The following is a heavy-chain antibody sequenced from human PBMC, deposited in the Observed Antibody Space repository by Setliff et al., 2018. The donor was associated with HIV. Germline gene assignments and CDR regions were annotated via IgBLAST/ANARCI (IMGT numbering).Heavy chain of an antibody. CDR1: GYTFTSYG. V-gene: IGHV1-18*01. J-gene: IGHJ4*02. Sequence: ASVKVSCKASGYTFTSYGISWVRQAPGQGLEWMGIINPSAGSTSYAQNFQGRVTMTTDTSTSRAYMELRSLRSDDTAVYYCARVPYNFWSGYPLDYWGQGTLVTVSS. CDR2: INPSAGST. D-gene: IGHD3-3*01. CDR3: ARVPYNFWSGYPLDY.